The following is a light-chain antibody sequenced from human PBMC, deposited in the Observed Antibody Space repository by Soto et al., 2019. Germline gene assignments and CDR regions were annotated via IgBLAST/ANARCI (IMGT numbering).Light chain of an antibody. CDR3: PPYDRTTEI. CDR2: GNN. V-gene: IGLV1-40*01. Sequence: QSVLTQPPSVSGAPGQRVTISCTGSSSNLELNYDVHRYQQLPGTAPKHLIYGNNKRPSVVPDRFSGHKSDFSASLAIAGLQAEDEADYYCPPYDRTTEIFGGGTQLTV. CDR1: SSNLELNYD. J-gene: IGLJ2*01.